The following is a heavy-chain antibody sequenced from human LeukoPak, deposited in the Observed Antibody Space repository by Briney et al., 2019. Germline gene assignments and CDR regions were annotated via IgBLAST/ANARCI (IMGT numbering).Heavy chain of an antibody. V-gene: IGHV3-21*06. Sequence: GGSLRLSCAACGFAFSTYTMNRARQAPGKGLEWVASINSGGTTTHYADSVKGRFTISRDNAQNVLYLQMNGLRVDDAAVYYCLRGDSRDFWGQGTLVTVSS. CDR1: GFAFSTYT. J-gene: IGHJ4*02. CDR3: LRGDSRDF. CDR2: INSGGTTT. D-gene: IGHD3-22*01.